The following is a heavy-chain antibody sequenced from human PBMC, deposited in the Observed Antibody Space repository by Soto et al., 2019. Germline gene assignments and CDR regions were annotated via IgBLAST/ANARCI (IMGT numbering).Heavy chain of an antibody. D-gene: IGHD2-15*01. CDR2: INSDGSST. V-gene: IGHV3-74*01. CDR1: GFTFSSNW. Sequence: PGGSLRLSCAASGFTFSSNWMHWVRQAPGKGLIWVSRINSDGSSTDYADFVKGRFTISRDNAKNTLYLQMNSLRAEDTAVYYCAREDCSGGSCYFDHWGQGTLVTVSS. CDR3: AREDCSGGSCYFDH. J-gene: IGHJ4*02.